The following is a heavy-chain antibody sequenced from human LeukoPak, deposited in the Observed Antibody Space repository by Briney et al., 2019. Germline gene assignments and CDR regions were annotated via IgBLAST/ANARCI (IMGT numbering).Heavy chain of an antibody. Sequence: SQTLSLTCAVSGGSINSGGYSWSWIRQPPGKGLEWIGYIYHSGSTYYNPSLKSRVTISVDRSKNQFSLKLSSVTAADTAVYYCASYGSGSSKGYWFDPWGQGTLVTVSS. CDR2: IYHSGST. J-gene: IGHJ5*02. D-gene: IGHD3-10*01. CDR1: GGSINSGGYS. CDR3: ASYGSGSSKGYWFDP. V-gene: IGHV4-30-2*01.